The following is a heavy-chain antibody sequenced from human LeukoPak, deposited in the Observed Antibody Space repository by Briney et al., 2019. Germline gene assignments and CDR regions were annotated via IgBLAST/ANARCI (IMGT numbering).Heavy chain of an antibody. CDR2: ISSSSRYI. CDR1: GFTFSSYS. V-gene: IGHV3-21*01. Sequence: GGSLRLSCAASGFTFSSYSMNWVRQAPGKGLEWVSSISSSSRYIYYTDSVKGRFTISRDNAKNSLYLQMNSLRAEDTAVYYCARASPYSSSWYGHAFDIWGQGTMVTVSS. J-gene: IGHJ3*02. CDR3: ARASPYSSSWYGHAFDI. D-gene: IGHD6-13*01.